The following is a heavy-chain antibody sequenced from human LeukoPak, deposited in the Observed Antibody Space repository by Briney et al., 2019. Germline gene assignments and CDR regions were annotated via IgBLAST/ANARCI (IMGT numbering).Heavy chain of an antibody. CDR1: GDSITGSSYY. D-gene: IGHD6-13*01. CDR3: ARDHQFEGMAAAGTDY. Sequence: SETPSLTCTVSGDSITGSSYYWGWIRQPPGKGLEWIGSMFYSGSTYSNPSLKSRVTISVDTSKNQFSLKLSSVTAADTAVYYCARDHQFEGMAAAGTDYWGQGTLVTVSS. V-gene: IGHV4-39*07. J-gene: IGHJ4*02. CDR2: MFYSGST.